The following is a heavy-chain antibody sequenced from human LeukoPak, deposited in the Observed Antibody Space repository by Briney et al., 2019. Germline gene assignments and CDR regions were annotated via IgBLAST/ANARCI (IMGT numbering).Heavy chain of an antibody. CDR3: ARDPDYGDPE. V-gene: IGHV3-11*01. J-gene: IGHJ4*02. D-gene: IGHD4-17*01. CDR1: GFTFSDHY. CDR2: ITSSGTTT. Sequence: PGGSLRLSCAASGFTFSDHYMSWFRLSPGKGLGWLSYITSSGTTTDYADSVKGQFTISRDNAKNSMFLQMNSLRPEDTAVYYCARDPDYGDPEWGQGTLVTVSS.